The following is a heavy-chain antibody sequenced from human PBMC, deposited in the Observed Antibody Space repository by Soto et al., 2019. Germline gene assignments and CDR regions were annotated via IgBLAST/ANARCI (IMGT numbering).Heavy chain of an antibody. CDR2: TYYRSKWYS. J-gene: IGHJ1*01. CDR1: GDSVSSKYTA. Sequence: SQTLSLTCAISGDSVSSKYTAWNWIRQSPSRGLEWLGRTYYRSKWYSEYAISVRGRITINPDTSKNHFSLQLNSVTPEDTAVYYCARTEGYFNLWGQGTLVTVSS. V-gene: IGHV6-1*01. CDR3: ARTEGYFNL.